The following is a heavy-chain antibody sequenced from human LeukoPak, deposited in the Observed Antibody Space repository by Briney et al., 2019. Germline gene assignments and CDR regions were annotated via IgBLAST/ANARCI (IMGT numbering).Heavy chain of an antibody. CDR3: ARAPVPNVNWFDP. CDR1: GGTFSSYA. D-gene: IGHD2-8*01. V-gene: IGHV1-69*04. CDR2: IIPILGIA. Sequence: ASVKVSCKASGGTFSSYAISWVRQAPGQGLEWMGRIIPILGIANYAQKFQGRVTITADKSTSTAYMELSSLRSEDTAVYYCARAPVPNVNWFDPWGQGTLVTVSS. J-gene: IGHJ5*02.